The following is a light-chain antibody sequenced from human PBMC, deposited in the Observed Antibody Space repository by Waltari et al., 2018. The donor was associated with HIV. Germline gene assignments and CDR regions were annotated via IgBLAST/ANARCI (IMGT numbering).Light chain of an antibody. Sequence: DIKMTQSPSSLSASIGGRVTITCRSSQSIRSNLNWYQQKPGKAPKLLIYAASSLQSGVPSRFSGSGSGTDFTLTISSLQPEDFVTYHCEQSYNSPRTFGQGTKVEIK. J-gene: IGKJ1*01. CDR2: AAS. CDR3: EQSYNSPRT. V-gene: IGKV1-39*01. CDR1: QSIRSN.